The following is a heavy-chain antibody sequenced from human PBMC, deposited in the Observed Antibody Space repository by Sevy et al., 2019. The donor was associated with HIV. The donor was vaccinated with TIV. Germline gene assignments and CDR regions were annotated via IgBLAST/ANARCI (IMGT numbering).Heavy chain of an antibody. D-gene: IGHD3-22*01. J-gene: IGHJ4*02. CDR2: FYYTGIT. CDR1: GGPISSHY. V-gene: IGHV4-59*11. CDR3: ARVPSPYYDSSGDLIREYYFDS. Sequence: SETLSLICTVSGGPISSHYWSWIRQTPGKGLEWIGYFYYTGITNYNPSLKSRVPMSADTSTNRVSLKLSSVTAADTAVYYCARVPSPYYDSSGDLIREYYFDSWGQGTPVTVSS.